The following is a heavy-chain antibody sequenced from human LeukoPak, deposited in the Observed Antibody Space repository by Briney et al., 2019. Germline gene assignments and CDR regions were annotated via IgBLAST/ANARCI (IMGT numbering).Heavy chain of an antibody. CDR3: ARGTHYYDSNSYFDY. J-gene: IGHJ4*02. Sequence: PSETLSLTCTVSGDSISTYYWSWIRQPPGKGLEWIGYIYYSGSTNYNPSLKSRVTMSVDTSKNQFSLKLSSVTAADTAVYYCARGTHYYDSNSYFDYWGQGTLVTVSS. V-gene: IGHV4-59*01. CDR1: GDSISTYY. CDR2: IYYSGST. D-gene: IGHD3-22*01.